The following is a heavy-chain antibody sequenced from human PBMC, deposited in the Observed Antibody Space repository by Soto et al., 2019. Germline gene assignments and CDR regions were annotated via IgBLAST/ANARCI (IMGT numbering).Heavy chain of an antibody. J-gene: IGHJ4*02. Sequence: ASARLSCKASGYTFTTYFIHCVRQAPGRGLEWMGIINPSSGSTDYAQKFQGRVSMTRDTSTSTVYMELSSLRSDDTDVYYCARGQRHYTNFAYGGQVPLVTVS. V-gene: IGHV1-46*01. CDR2: INPSSGST. CDR3: ARGQRHYTNFAY. D-gene: IGHD6-25*01. CDR1: GYTFTTYF.